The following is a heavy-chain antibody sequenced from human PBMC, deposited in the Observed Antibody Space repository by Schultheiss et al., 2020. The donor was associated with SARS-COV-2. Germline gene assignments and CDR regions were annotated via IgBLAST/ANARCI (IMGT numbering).Heavy chain of an antibody. CDR2: INSDGSAS. V-gene: IGHV3-74*01. Sequence: GGSLRLSCAASGFTFSSYWMHWVRRAPGKGLVWVSRINSDGSASSYADSVKGRFTVSRDNAKNSLYLQMNSLRAEDTALYYCARLDYGDYEIDYWGQGTLVTVSS. CDR1: GFTFSSYW. D-gene: IGHD4-17*01. CDR3: ARLDYGDYEIDY. J-gene: IGHJ4*02.